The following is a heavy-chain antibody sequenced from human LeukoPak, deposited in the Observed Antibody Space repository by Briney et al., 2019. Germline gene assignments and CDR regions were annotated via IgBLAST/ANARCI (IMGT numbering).Heavy chain of an antibody. CDR1: GYTFTNYY. D-gene: IGHD3-16*01. J-gene: IGHJ6*02. CDR3: AREIGMGAFDYYYYGMDV. Sequence: ASVKVSCKASGYTFTNYYMHWVRQAPGQGLEWMGIINPSGGSTSYAQKFQGRVTMTRDTSTSTVYMELSSLRSEDTAVYYCAREIGMGAFDYYYYGMDVWGQGTTVTVSS. CDR2: INPSGGST. V-gene: IGHV1-46*01.